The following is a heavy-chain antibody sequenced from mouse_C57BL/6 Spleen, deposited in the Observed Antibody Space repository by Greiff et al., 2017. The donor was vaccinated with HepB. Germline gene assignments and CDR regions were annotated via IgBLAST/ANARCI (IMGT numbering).Heavy chain of an antibody. CDR1: GYTFPSYW. J-gene: IGHJ3*01. CDR2: IDPSDSYT. CDR3: ARVLGSSDGWLAY. Sequence: QVQLQQPGAELVMPGASVKLSCKASGYTFPSYWMHWVKRRPGQGLEWIGEIDPSDSYTNYNQKFKGKSTFTVDKSSSTAYMQLSSLTAEDSAVYYGARVLGSSDGWLAYWGQGTLVTVSA. V-gene: IGHV1-69*01. D-gene: IGHD1-1*01.